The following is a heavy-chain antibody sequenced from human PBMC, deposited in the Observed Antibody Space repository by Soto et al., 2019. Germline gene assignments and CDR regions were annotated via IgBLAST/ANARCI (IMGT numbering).Heavy chain of an antibody. CDR3: ARDEAVAGRNAFDI. CDR1: EFTVSSNY. V-gene: IGHV3-53*01. D-gene: IGHD6-19*01. Sequence: EVQLVESGGGLIQPGGSLRLSCAASEFTVSSNYMSWVRQAPGKGLEWVSVIYSGGSTYYADSVKGRFTISRDNSKNTLYLQMNSLRAEDTAVYYCARDEAVAGRNAFDIWGQGTMVTVSS. CDR2: IYSGGST. J-gene: IGHJ3*02.